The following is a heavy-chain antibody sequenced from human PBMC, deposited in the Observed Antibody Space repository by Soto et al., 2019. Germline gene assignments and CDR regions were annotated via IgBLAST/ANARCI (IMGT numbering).Heavy chain of an antibody. CDR3: ARGGHDYGGKPTPGYYYYGMDV. Sequence: SQTLSLTCAISGDSVSSNSAAWNWIRQSPSRGLEWLGRTYYRSKWYNDYAVSVKSRITINPDTSKNQFSLQLNSVTPEDTAVYYCARGGHDYGGKPTPGYYYYGMDVWGQGTTVTAP. V-gene: IGHV6-1*01. D-gene: IGHD4-17*01. J-gene: IGHJ6*02. CDR2: TYYRSKWYN. CDR1: GDSVSSNSAA.